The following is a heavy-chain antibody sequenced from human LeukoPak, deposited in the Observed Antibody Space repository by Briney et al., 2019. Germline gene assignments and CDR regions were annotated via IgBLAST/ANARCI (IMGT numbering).Heavy chain of an antibody. V-gene: IGHV3-30*18. CDR3: AKEATLDY. J-gene: IGHJ4*02. CDR2: ISYDGSNK. Sequence: GGSLRLSCAASGFTFSSDSMNWVRQAPGKGLEWVAVISYDGSNKYYADSVKGRFTISRDNSKNTLYLQMNSLRAEDTAVYYCAKEATLDYWGQGTLVTVSS. D-gene: IGHD1-26*01. CDR1: GFTFSSDS.